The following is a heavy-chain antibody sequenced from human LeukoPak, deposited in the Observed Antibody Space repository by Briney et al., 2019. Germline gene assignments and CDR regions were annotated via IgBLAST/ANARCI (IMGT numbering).Heavy chain of an antibody. D-gene: IGHD5-18*01. J-gene: IGHJ5*02. CDR2: ITSSSDYI. Sequence: PGGSLRLSCTASGFTFCAYSMKWLRQAPGKGLEWVSSITSSSDYIYYADSVKGRFTISRDNAENSLHLQMNSLRADDTAVYYCARELNSGYGMWAWGQGTLVTVSS. CDR1: GFTFCAYS. CDR3: ARELNSGYGMWA. V-gene: IGHV3-21*01.